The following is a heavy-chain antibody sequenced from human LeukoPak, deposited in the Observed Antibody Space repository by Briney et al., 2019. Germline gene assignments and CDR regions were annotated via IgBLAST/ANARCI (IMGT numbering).Heavy chain of an antibody. Sequence: GASVKVSCKASGYTFTSYDINWVRQATGQGLEWMGWMNPNSGNTGYAQKFQGRVTITRNTSISTAYMELSSLRSEDTAVYYCARETTVAFGFDPWGQGTLVTVSS. V-gene: IGHV1-8*03. CDR1: GYTFTSYD. CDR2: MNPNSGNT. D-gene: IGHD4-23*01. CDR3: ARETTVAFGFDP. J-gene: IGHJ5*02.